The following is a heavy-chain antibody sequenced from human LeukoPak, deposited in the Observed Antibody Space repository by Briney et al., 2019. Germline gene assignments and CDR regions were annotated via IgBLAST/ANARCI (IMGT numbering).Heavy chain of an antibody. J-gene: IGHJ4*02. CDR1: GGSISSSSYY. Sequence: SETLSLTCTVSGGSISSSSYYWGWIRQPPGKGLEWIGYIYYSGSTNYNPSLKSRVTISVDTSKNQFSLKLSSVTAADTAVYYCAGDSSSSIYFDYWGQGTLVTVSS. V-gene: IGHV4-61*01. CDR2: IYYSGST. D-gene: IGHD6-6*01. CDR3: AGDSSSSIYFDY.